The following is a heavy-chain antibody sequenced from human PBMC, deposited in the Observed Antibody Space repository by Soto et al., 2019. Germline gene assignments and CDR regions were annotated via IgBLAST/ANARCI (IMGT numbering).Heavy chain of an antibody. CDR2: IIPIFGTA. CDR3: AVVTAGDY. J-gene: IGHJ4*02. D-gene: IGHD2-21*02. V-gene: IGHV1-69*13. Sequence: PVKVFCKASGGTLSSYAISWVRQAPGQGLEWMGGIIPIFGTANYAQKFQGRVTITADESTSTAYMELSSLRSEDTAVYYCAVVTAGDYWGQGTLVTVSS. CDR1: GGTLSSYA.